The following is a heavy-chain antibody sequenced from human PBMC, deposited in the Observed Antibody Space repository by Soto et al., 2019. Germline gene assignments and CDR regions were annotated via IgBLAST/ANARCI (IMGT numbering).Heavy chain of an antibody. D-gene: IGHD2-2*01. CDR1: GFTFSTYT. J-gene: IGHJ4*02. Sequence: GGSLRLSCAASGFTFSTYTMSWARQAPGKGLEWVSAISGSGGSPSYADSVQGRFTISRDNPKNTLYLQMNSLRAEDTAMYYCAKARCSTTNCYVPDYWGQGTLVTVSS. CDR2: ISGSGGSP. V-gene: IGHV3-23*01. CDR3: AKARCSTTNCYVPDY.